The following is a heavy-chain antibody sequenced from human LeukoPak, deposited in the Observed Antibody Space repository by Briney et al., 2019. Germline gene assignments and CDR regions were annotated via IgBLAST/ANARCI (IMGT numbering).Heavy chain of an antibody. V-gene: IGHV1-3*01. CDR1: GYTFTSYT. D-gene: IGHD3-10*01. J-gene: IGHJ4*02. Sequence: GASVKVSCKASGYTFTSYTMHWVRQAPGQRLEWMGWINAGNGNTKYSQKFQGRVTITRDTSASTAYMELSSLRSEDTAVYYCARDRYGSGSEVWDYWGQGTLVTVSS. CDR3: ARDRYGSGSEVWDY. CDR2: INAGNGNT.